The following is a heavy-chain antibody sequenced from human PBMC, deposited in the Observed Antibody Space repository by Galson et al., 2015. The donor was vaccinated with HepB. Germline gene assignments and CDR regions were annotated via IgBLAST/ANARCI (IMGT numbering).Heavy chain of an antibody. V-gene: IGHV3-11*05. CDR2: ISSSSSYT. CDR3: ARERGIVVVTTGAFDI. Sequence: SLRLSCAASGFTFSDYYMSWIRQAPGKGLEWVSYISSSSSYTNYADSVKGRFTISRDNAKNSLYVQMNSLRAEDTAVYYCARERGIVVVTTGAFDIWDQGTMVTVSS. J-gene: IGHJ3*02. D-gene: IGHD3-22*01. CDR1: GFTFSDYY.